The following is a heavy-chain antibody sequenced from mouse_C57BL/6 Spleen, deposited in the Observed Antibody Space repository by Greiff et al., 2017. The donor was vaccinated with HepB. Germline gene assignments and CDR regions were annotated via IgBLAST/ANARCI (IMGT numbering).Heavy chain of an antibody. D-gene: IGHD1-1*01. Sequence: EVHLVESGGGLVKPGGSLKLSCAASGFTFSDYGMHWVRQAPEKGLEWVAYISSGSSTIYYADTVKGRFTISRDNAKNTLFLQMTSLRSEDTAMYYCATGITTVVARYWYFDVWGTGTTVTVSS. V-gene: IGHV5-17*01. J-gene: IGHJ1*03. CDR2: ISSGSSTI. CDR3: ATGITTVVARYWYFDV. CDR1: GFTFSDYG.